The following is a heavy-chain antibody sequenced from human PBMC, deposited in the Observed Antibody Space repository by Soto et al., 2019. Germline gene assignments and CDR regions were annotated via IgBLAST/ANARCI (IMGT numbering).Heavy chain of an antibody. Sequence: QVQLVQSGAEVKKPGASVKVSCKASGYTFTSYGISWVRQAPGQGLEWMGWISAYNGNTTYAQKLQGRVTKTTDTSTSTAYMELRSLRSDDTAVYYCARHHYGEYVDDAFHILGQGTMVTVSS. V-gene: IGHV1-18*01. CDR3: ARHHYGEYVDDAFHI. D-gene: IGHD4-17*01. J-gene: IGHJ3*02. CDR1: GYTFTSYG. CDR2: ISAYNGNT.